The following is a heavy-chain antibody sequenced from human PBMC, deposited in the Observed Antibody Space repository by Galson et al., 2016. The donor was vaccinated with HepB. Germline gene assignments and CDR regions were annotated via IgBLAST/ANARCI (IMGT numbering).Heavy chain of an antibody. V-gene: IGHV4-39*01. Sequence: SETLSLTCTASGGSISSVGYYWGWIRQPPGKGLEWIGSIYFNGRAYSIPSLKSRVTISVDTSKNQFSLKLSSVTAADTAVYYCARHYGYNYGHFDYWGQGTLVTVSS. D-gene: IGHD5-24*01. J-gene: IGHJ4*02. CDR1: GGSISSVGYY. CDR3: ARHYGYNYGHFDY. CDR2: IYFNGRA.